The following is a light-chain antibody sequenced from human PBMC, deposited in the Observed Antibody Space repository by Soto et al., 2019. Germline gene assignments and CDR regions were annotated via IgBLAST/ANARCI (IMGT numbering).Light chain of an antibody. V-gene: IGKV3-15*01. CDR2: HAS. CDR1: QSINNN. CDR3: QQYKTWPLT. Sequence: EIVMMQSPATLSVSPAERVTLSCRASQSINNNLAWYQQKPGQAPRLLMYHASTRATGIPARFSGSGSETEFTIIISSLQSDDFAGYYCQQYKTWPLTFGGGTRVEIK. J-gene: IGKJ4*01.